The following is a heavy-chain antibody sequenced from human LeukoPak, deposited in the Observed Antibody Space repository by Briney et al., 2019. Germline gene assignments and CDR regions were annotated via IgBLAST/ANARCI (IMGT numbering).Heavy chain of an antibody. J-gene: IGHJ2*01. Sequence: ASVKVSCKACGGTFSRYAISWVRQAPGQGLEWMGGIVPIFGTADYAQKFQGRVTITADESTSTAYMDLSSLRSEDTALYYCATNLWSRGGDYWYFDLWGRGTLVTVSS. V-gene: IGHV1-69*13. CDR1: GGTFSRYA. D-gene: IGHD3-10*01. CDR3: ATNLWSRGGDYWYFDL. CDR2: IVPIFGTA.